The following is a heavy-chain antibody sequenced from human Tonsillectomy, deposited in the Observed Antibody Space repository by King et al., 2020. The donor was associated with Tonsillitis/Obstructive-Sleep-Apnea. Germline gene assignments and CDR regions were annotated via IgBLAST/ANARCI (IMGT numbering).Heavy chain of an antibody. D-gene: IGHD4-17*01. CDR2: IYYSGCT. CDR1: GGSISSGGYY. J-gene: IGHJ3*02. V-gene: IGHV4-31*01. CDR3: ARSGRDYGDYEGAFDI. Sequence: QLQESGPGLVKPSQTLSLTCTVSGGSISSGGYYWSWIRQHPGKGLEWIGYIYYSGCTYYNPSLKSLVTISVDTSKNQFSLKLSSVTAADTAVYYCARSGRDYGDYEGAFDIWGQGTMVTVSS.